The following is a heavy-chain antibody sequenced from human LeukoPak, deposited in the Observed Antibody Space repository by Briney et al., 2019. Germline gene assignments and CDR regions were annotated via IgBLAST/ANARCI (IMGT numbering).Heavy chain of an antibody. CDR1: GGSFSGYY. Sequence: SETLSLTCAVYGGSFSGYYWSWIRQPPGKGLEWIGEINHSGSTNYNPSLKSRVTISVDTSKNQFSLKLSSVTAADTAVYYCARGGRGGYYGSGSYPTTRNWFDPRGQGTLVTVSS. J-gene: IGHJ5*02. D-gene: IGHD3-10*01. V-gene: IGHV4-34*01. CDR3: ARGGRGGYYGSGSYPTTRNWFDP. CDR2: INHSGST.